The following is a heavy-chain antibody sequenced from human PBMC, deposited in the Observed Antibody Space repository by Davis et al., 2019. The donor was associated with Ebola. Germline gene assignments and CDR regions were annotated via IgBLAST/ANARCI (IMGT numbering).Heavy chain of an antibody. D-gene: IGHD2-8*01. CDR1: GFTFSSYA. CDR2: ISGSGGST. V-gene: IGHV3-23*01. Sequence: GEFLKISCAASGFTFSSYAMSWVRQAPGKGLEWVSAISGSGGSTYYADSVKGRFTISRDNSKNTLYLQMNSLRAEDTAVYYCAKDFTNGGLEFDYWGQGTLVTVSS. J-gene: IGHJ4*02. CDR3: AKDFTNGGLEFDY.